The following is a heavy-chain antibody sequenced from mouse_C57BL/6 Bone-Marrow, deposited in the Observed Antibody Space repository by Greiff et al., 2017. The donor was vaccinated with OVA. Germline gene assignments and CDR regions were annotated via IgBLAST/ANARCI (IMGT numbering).Heavy chain of an antibody. V-gene: IGHV2-5*01. CDR3: AKKSLYYYGSSQGYVDV. J-gene: IGHJ1*03. D-gene: IGHD1-1*01. CDR1: GFSLTSYG. Sequence: VQLQQSGPGLVQPSQSLSITCTVSGFSLTSYGVHWVRQSPGKGLEWLGVIWRGGSTDYNAAFMSRLSITKDNSKSQVFFKMNSLQADDTAIYYCAKKSLYYYGSSQGYVDVWGTGTTVTVSS. CDR2: IWRGGST.